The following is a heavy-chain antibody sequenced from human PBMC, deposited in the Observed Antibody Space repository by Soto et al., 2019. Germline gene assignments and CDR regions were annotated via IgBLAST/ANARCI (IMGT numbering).Heavy chain of an antibody. D-gene: IGHD2-2*01. V-gene: IGHV4-34*01. CDR1: GGSFRGYY. CDR3: ARGRLVEAARRYKWFDT. Sequence: XETLSLPSAVYGGSFRGYYWGWIRQPPGKGLEWIGEINHSGSTNYNPSLKSRVTISVDTSKNQFSLKLSSVTAADTAVYYCARGRLVEAARRYKWFDTWGQGTLVTVSS. CDR2: INHSGST. J-gene: IGHJ5*02.